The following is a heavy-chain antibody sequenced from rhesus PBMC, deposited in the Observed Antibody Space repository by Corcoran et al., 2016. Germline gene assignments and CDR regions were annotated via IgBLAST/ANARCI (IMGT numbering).Heavy chain of an antibody. V-gene: IGHV4-80*01. D-gene: IGHD5-24*01. J-gene: IGHJ4*01. CDR2: IAENSDFT. CDR3: ARELAGGRSDS. CDR1: GASITSYW. Sequence: QVQLQESGPGLVKPSETLSLTCDVSGASITSYWWTWIRQSPGKGLEWIGEIAENSDFTSYNPTLKDRVTLSKDASKQQFFLKLTSVTVADTAVYYCARELAGGRSDSWGQGLLVTVSS.